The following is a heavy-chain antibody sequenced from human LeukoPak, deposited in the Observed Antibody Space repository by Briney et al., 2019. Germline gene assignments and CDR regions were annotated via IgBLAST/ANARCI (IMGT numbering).Heavy chain of an antibody. Sequence: ASETLSLTCTVSGGSISSSSYYWGWIRQPPGKGLEWIGSIYYSGSTYYNPSLKSRVTISVDTSKNQFSLKLSSVTAADTAVYYCARHRVGWMDVWGKGTTVTISS. CDR1: GGSISSSSYY. CDR3: ARHRVGWMDV. V-gene: IGHV4-39*01. CDR2: IYYSGST. D-gene: IGHD2-15*01. J-gene: IGHJ6*04.